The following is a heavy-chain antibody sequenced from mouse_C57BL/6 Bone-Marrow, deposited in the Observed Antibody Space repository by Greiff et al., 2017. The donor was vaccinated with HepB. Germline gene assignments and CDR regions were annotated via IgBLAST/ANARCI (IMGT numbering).Heavy chain of an antibody. J-gene: IGHJ4*01. CDR1: GFTFSDYG. V-gene: IGHV5-15*01. D-gene: IGHD2-1*01. CDR2: ISNLAYSI. CDR3: ARRYGNYAMDY. Sequence: EVKVVESGGGLVQPGGSLKLSCAASGFTFSDYGMAWVRQAPRKGPEWVAFISNLAYSIYYADTVTGRFTISRENAKNTLYLEMSSLRSEDTAMYYCARRYGNYAMDYWGQGTSVTVSS.